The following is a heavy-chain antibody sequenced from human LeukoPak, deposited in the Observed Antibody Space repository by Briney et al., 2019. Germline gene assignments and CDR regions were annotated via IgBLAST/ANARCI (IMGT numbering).Heavy chain of an antibody. Sequence: SETLSLTCTVSGGSISSSSYYWGWIRQPPGKGLERIGSIYYSGSTYYNPSLKSRVTISVDTSKNQFSLKLSSVTAADTAVYYCARAYDDLGLDIWGQGTMVTVSS. CDR1: GGSISSSSYY. J-gene: IGHJ3*02. D-gene: IGHD3/OR15-3a*01. V-gene: IGHV4-39*07. CDR3: ARAYDDLGLDI. CDR2: IYYSGST.